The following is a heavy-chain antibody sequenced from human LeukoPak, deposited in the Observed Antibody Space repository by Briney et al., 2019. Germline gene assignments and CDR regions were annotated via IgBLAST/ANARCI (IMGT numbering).Heavy chain of an antibody. V-gene: IGHV4-59*02. CDR2: IYYTGST. D-gene: IGHD6-13*01. J-gene: IGHJ4*02. CDR3: ARHTSSWYSFDY. CDR1: GGSVSDYY. Sequence: SETLSLTCTISGGSVSDYYWSWIRQSPGKGLEWIGYIYYTGSTSYNPSLKSRVTISVDTAKNQFSLKLSSVTAADTAVYYCARHTSSWYSFDYWGQGTLVTVSS.